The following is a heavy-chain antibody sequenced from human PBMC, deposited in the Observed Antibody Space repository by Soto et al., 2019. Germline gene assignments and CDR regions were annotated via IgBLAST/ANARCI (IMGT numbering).Heavy chain of an antibody. D-gene: IGHD3-3*01. CDR1: GYTFTNYA. CDR2: INAGHGNT. J-gene: IGHJ4*02. CDR3: ACSIRFLDPFDY. V-gene: IGHV1-3*01. Sequence: ASLRDSCKASGYTFTNYAMHCVRHAPGQRLEWMGWINAGHGNTKYSQKSQGRVTITRDTSASTAYMELSSLRSEDTAVYYCACSIRFLDPFDYWGQGTLVTLSS.